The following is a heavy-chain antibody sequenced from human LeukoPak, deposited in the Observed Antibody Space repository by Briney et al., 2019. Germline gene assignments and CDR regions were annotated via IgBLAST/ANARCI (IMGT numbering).Heavy chain of an antibody. CDR3: AKEGLWSSNGLPFDY. J-gene: IGHJ4*02. CDR1: GFTFSKYW. D-gene: IGHD6-19*01. CDR2: INERGNEK. V-gene: IGHV3-7*01. Sequence: GGSLRLSCAASGFTFSKYWMSWVRQVPGKGLEWVVNINERGNEKNYVDSVKGRFTVSRDNAQDSLYLQMNSLKTEDTAVYYCAKEGLWSSNGLPFDYWGQGTLVTVSS.